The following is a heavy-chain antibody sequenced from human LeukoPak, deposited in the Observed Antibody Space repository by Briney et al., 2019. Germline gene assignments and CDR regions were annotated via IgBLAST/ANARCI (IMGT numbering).Heavy chain of an antibody. V-gene: IGHV3-7*01. CDR3: ARAPLYGDYVGYYFDY. J-gene: IGHJ4*02. CDR1: GFTFSSYW. Sequence: GGSLRLSCAPSGFTFSSYWMSWVRQAPGKGLEWVANIKQDGSEKYYVDSEKGRFTISRDNAKNSLYLQMNSLRAEDTAVYYCARAPLYGDYVGYYFDYWGQGALVTVSS. CDR2: IKQDGSEK. D-gene: IGHD4-17*01.